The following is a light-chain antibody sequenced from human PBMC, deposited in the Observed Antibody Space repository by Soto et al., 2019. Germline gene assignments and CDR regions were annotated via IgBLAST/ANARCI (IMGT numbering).Light chain of an antibody. Sequence: QAVVTQEHSLTVSPGGTVTLTFGSCTVAVTGGHWPYWFQQKPGQVPRPLIYDTNNRDSWTPARFSGSRLGGMAALILPGAQPEDEADYYCSLSYRGVRVFGGGTKLTVL. CDR2: DTN. CDR3: SLSYRGVRV. CDR1: TVAVTGGHW. V-gene: IGLV7-46*01. J-gene: IGLJ3*02.